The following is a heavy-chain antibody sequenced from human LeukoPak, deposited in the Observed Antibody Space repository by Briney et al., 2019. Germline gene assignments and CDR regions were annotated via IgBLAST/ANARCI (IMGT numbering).Heavy chain of an antibody. J-gene: IGHJ4*02. CDR3: ARVPDCIARPCDS. Sequence: SGTLSLTCTVSGGSISSYYWSWIRQPPGKGLEWIGYIYYSGSTNYNPSLKSRVTISVDTSKNQFSLKLTSVTAADTGVYYRARVPDCIARPCDSWGPGTLVTVSS. D-gene: IGHD2-21*02. CDR2: IYYSGST. V-gene: IGHV4-59*12. CDR1: GGSISSYY.